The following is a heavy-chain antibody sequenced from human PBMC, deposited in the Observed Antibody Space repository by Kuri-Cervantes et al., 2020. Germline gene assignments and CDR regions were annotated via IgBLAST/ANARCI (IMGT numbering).Heavy chain of an antibody. J-gene: IGHJ4*02. Sequence: SETLSLTCTVSGGSVSSGSYYWSWIRQPPVKGLEWIGYIYYSGSTNYNPSLKSRVTISVDTSKNQFSLKLSSVTAADTAVYYCARASITMIEGYYFDYWGQGTLVTVSS. CDR3: ARASITMIEGYYFDY. V-gene: IGHV4-61*01. CDR2: IYYSGST. CDR1: GGSVSSGSYY. D-gene: IGHD3-22*01.